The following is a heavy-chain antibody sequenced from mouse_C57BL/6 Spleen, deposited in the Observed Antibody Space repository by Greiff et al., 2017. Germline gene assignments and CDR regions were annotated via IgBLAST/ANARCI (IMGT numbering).Heavy chain of an antibody. CDR1: GFNIKDDY. CDR2: IDPENGDT. D-gene: IGHD3-2*02. V-gene: IGHV14-4*01. CDR3: NPAAAQAPWFAY. Sequence: VQLQQSGAELVRPGASVKLSCTASGFNIKDDYMHWVKQRPEQGLEWIGWIDPENGDTEYASKFQGKATITVDTSSNTAYLQLSSLASEDTAVSCCNPAAAQAPWFAYWGQGATVTVYA. J-gene: IGHJ3*01.